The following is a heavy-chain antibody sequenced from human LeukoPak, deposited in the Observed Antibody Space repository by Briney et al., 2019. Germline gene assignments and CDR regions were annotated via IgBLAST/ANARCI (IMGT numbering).Heavy chain of an antibody. CDR2: IIPIFGPA. Sequence: SVKVSCKASGGTFSSYAISWVRQAPGQGLEWMGGIIPIFGPANYAQKFQGRLTMSRDTSTSTLYMELSSLRSEDTAIYYCARKAPHDSSGWYFDLWGRGTLVTVSS. CDR1: GGTFSSYA. CDR3: ARKAPHDSSGWYFDL. V-gene: IGHV1-69*05. J-gene: IGHJ2*01. D-gene: IGHD3-22*01.